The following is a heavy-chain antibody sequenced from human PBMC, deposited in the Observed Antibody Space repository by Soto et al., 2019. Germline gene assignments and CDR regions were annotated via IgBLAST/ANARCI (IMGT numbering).Heavy chain of an antibody. J-gene: IGHJ4*02. Sequence: PSETLSLTCAVYGGSFSGYYWSWIRQPPGKGLEWIGEINHSGSTNYNPSLKSRVTISVDTSKNQFSLKLSSVTAADTAVYYCAGGKSGDNGNAHFEYLGQGTLVTVSS. CDR2: INHSGST. CDR1: GGSFSGYY. D-gene: IGHD3-10*01. V-gene: IGHV4-34*01. CDR3: AGGKSGDNGNAHFEY.